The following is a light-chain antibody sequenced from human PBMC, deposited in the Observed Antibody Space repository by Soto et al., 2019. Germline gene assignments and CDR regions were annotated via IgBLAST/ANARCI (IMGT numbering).Light chain of an antibody. CDR1: SSNIGAGYD. V-gene: IGLV1-40*01. J-gene: IGLJ1*01. CDR2: GHS. Sequence: QSVLTQPPSVSGAPGQRVTISCTGSSSNIGAGYDVHWYQQLPGTAPKLLIYGHSNRPSGVPDRFSGSKSGTSASLATTGLQAEDEADYYCQSHDSSLSGYVFGTGTKVTV. CDR3: QSHDSSLSGYV.